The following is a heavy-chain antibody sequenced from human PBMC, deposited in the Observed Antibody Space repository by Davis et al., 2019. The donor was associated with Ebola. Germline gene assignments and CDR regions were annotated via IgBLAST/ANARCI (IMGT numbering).Heavy chain of an antibody. Sequence: SVKVSCKASGGTFSSYAISWVRQAPGQGLEWMGGIIPIFGTANYAQKFQGRVTITADKPTSTAYMELSSLRSEDTAVYYCARDSDVDTAMVTVGGWFDPWGQGTLVTVSS. CDR2: IIPIFGTA. D-gene: IGHD5-18*01. J-gene: IGHJ5*02. CDR3: ARDSDVDTAMVTVGGWFDP. V-gene: IGHV1-69*06. CDR1: GGTFSSYA.